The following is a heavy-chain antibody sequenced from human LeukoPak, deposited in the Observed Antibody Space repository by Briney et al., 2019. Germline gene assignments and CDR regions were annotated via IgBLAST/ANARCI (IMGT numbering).Heavy chain of an antibody. Sequence: SETLSLTCTVSGGSISSSSYYWGWIRQPPGKGLEWIGSIYYSGSTYYNPSLKSRVTISVDTSKNQFSLKLGSVTAADTAVYYCARDTMYLSDAFDIWGQGTMVTVSS. J-gene: IGHJ3*02. D-gene: IGHD2-8*01. CDR3: ARDTMYLSDAFDI. CDR2: IYYSGST. CDR1: GGSISSSSYY. V-gene: IGHV4-39*07.